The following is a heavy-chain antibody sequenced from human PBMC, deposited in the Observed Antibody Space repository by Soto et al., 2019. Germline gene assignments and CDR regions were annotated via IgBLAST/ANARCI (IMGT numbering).Heavy chain of an antibody. J-gene: IGHJ4*02. CDR3: ARNKDDFIDTSSPAFHY. V-gene: IGHV1-69*02. Sequence: QVQLVQSGAEVKKPGSSVKVSCKASGGTLSSYTFSWVRQAPGQGLEWMGRVIPNLGVTNYAKKFQGRFTIVVDTSTSTDEMERKRQKYEETAVYYCARNKDDFIDTSSPAFHYWGQGTLITVS. CDR2: VIPNLGVT. CDR1: GGTLSSYT. D-gene: IGHD3-22*01.